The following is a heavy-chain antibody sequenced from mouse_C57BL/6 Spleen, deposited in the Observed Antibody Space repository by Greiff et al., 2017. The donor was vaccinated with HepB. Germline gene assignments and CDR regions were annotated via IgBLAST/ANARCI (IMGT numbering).Heavy chain of an antibody. CDR2: IYPGSGST. J-gene: IGHJ3*01. CDR1: GYTFTSYW. D-gene: IGHD2-3*01. CDR3: AREGDGYYVRFAY. Sequence: VQLQQPGAELVKPGASVKMSCKASGYTFTSYWITWVKQRPGQGLEWIGDIYPGSGSTNYNEKFKSKATLTVDTSSSTAYMQLSSLTSEDSAVYDCAREGDGYYVRFAYWGQGTLVTVSA. V-gene: IGHV1-55*01.